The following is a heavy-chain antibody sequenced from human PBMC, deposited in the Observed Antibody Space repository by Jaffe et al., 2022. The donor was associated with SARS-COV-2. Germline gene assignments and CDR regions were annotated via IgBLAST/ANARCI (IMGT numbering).Heavy chain of an antibody. J-gene: IGHJ6*02. CDR3: ARGPGESYYYYGMDV. CDR1: GGSISSGGYS. Sequence: QLQLQESGSGLVKPSQTLSLTCAVSGGSISSGGYSWSWIRQPPGKGLEWIGYIYHSGSTYYNPSLKSRVTISVDRSKNQFSLKLSSVTAADTAVYYCARGPGESYYYYGMDVWGQGTTVTVSS. CDR2: IYHSGST. V-gene: IGHV4-30-2*01. D-gene: IGHD7-27*01.